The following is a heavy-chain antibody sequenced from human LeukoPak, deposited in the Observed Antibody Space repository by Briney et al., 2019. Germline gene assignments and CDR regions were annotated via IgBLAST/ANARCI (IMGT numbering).Heavy chain of an antibody. V-gene: IGHV1-2*06. CDR1: GGAFSSYA. D-gene: IGHD3-22*01. CDR2: INPNSGGT. J-gene: IGHJ4*02. Sequence: ASVKVSCKASGGAFSSYAISWVRQAPGQGLEWMGRINPNSGGTNYAQKFQGRVTMTRDTSISTAYMELSRLRSGDTAVYYCARTTYYYDSSGYYTPPHFDYWGQRTLVTVSS. CDR3: ARTTYYYDSSGYYTPPHFDY.